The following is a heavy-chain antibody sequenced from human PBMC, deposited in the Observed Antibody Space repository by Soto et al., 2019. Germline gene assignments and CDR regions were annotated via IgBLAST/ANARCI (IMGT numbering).Heavy chain of an antibody. Sequence: QVQLVESGGGVVQPGRSLRLSCAASGFTFSSYGMHWVRQAPGKGLEWVAVISYDGSNKYYADSVKGRFTISRDNSKNTLYLQMNSLRAEDTAVYYCAKDRALRVAQRYDFWSGYFADAFDIWGQGTMVTVSS. CDR1: GFTFSSYG. CDR2: ISYDGSNK. J-gene: IGHJ3*02. D-gene: IGHD3-3*01. CDR3: AKDRALRVAQRYDFWSGYFADAFDI. V-gene: IGHV3-30*18.